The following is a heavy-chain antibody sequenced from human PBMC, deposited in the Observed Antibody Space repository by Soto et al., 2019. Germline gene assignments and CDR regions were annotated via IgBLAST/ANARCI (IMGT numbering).Heavy chain of an antibody. J-gene: IGHJ2*01. V-gene: IGHV3-23*01. CDR3: AKRTVGWYFDL. Sequence: EVQLLESGGGLVQPGGSLRLSCAASGFTFNSYAMNWVRQAPGKRLEWVSVISGSGGSTYYADSVKGRFTISRDNSKNTLYLQMNSLRAEDTAVYYCAKRTVGWYFDLWGRGTLVTVSS. D-gene: IGHD4-17*01. CDR2: ISGSGGST. CDR1: GFTFNSYA.